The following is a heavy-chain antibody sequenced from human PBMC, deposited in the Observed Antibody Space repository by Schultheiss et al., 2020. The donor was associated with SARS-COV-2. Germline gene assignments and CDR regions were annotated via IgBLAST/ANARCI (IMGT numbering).Heavy chain of an antibody. Sequence: GGSLRLSCAASGFSFRDYEMNWVRQAPGKGLEWVSYISSTGSTIYYADSVKGRFTISRDNARNSLYLRMSSLRVEDTATYYCATTEMTGTLAGYYYGMDVWGQGTTVTVSS. CDR1: GFSFRDYE. J-gene: IGHJ6*02. D-gene: IGHD3-9*01. V-gene: IGHV3-48*03. CDR3: ATTEMTGTLAGYYYGMDV. CDR2: ISSTGSTI.